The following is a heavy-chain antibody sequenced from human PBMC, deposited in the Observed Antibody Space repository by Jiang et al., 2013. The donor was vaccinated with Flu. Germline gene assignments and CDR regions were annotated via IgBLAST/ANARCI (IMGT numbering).Heavy chain of an antibody. V-gene: IGHV4-34*01. CDR1: GGSFSGYY. CDR2: INHSGST. Sequence: ELLKPSETLSLTCAVYGGSFSGYYWSWIRQPPGKGLEWIGEINHSGSTNYNPSLKSRVTISVDTSKNQFSLKLSSVTAADTAVYYCARGRSSGWYPSSWYFDLWGRGTLVTVSS. CDR3: ARGRSSGWYPSSWYFDL. J-gene: IGHJ2*01. D-gene: IGHD6-19*01.